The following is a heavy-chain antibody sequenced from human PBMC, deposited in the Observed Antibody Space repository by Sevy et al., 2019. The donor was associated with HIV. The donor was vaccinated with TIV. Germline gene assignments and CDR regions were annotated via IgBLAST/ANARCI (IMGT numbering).Heavy chain of an antibody. CDR2: IYYIGST. CDR3: ARERSIVGVTYFDY. J-gene: IGHJ4*02. Sequence: SETLSLTCTVSGGSISSYYWSWIRQPPGKGLEWIGYIYYIGSTNYNPSLKSRVTISVDTSKNQFSLKLSSVTAADTAVYYCARERSIVGVTYFDYWGQGTLVTVSS. CDR1: GGSISSYY. V-gene: IGHV4-59*01. D-gene: IGHD1-26*01.